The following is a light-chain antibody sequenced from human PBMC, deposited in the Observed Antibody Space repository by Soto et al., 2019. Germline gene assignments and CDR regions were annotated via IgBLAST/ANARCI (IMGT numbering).Light chain of an antibody. CDR3: SSFTRSNSYV. Sequence: QSALTQPASVAGSPGQSITISCTGTSSDVGAYNYVSWYQQHPGKVPKLMIYDVSDLPSGVSNRFSGSTSGNTAALTISGLQAEDEADYYCSSFTRSNSYVFGTGTKVTVL. J-gene: IGLJ1*01. V-gene: IGLV2-14*03. CDR2: DVS. CDR1: SSDVGAYNY.